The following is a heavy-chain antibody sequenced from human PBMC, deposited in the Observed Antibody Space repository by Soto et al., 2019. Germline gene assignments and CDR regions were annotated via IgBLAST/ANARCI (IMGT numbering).Heavy chain of an antibody. CDR1: GFTVSSST. V-gene: IGHV3-21*01. CDR3: ARDQGSLPY. CDR2: ISSISGYI. D-gene: IGHD6-13*01. Sequence: PVGSLRLSCAASGFTVSSSTMNWVRQAPGKGLEWVSSISSISGYIHYADSVKGRFTISRDNAKNSLYLQMNSLRAEDTAAYYCARDQGSLPYWGQGTLVTVSS. J-gene: IGHJ4*02.